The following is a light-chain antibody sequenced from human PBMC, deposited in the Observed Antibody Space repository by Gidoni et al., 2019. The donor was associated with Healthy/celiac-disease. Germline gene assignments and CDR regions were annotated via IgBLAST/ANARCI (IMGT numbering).Light chain of an antibody. V-gene: IGLV2-23*01. CDR1: ISDVGSYNL. CDR2: EGS. J-gene: IGLJ2*01. CDR3: CSYAGSSTLV. Sequence: QSALTQPASVSGSPGQSIIISCTGTISDVGSYNLVSWYQQHPGKAPKLMIYEGSKRPSGVSNRFSGSKSGNTASLTISGLQAEDEADYYCCSYAGSSTLVFGGGTKLTVL.